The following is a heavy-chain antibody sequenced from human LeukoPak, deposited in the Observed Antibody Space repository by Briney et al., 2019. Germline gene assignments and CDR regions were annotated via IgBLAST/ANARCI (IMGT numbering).Heavy chain of an antibody. Sequence: GASVKVSCKASGYTFTGYYMHWVRQAPGQGLEWMGRINPNSGGTNYAQKFQGRVTVTSATSISTAYMELSRLTSDDTAVYFCARLGLHGSGTYYFFDYWGQGTLVTVSS. CDR2: INPNSGGT. J-gene: IGHJ4*02. CDR3: ARLGLHGSGTYYFFDY. D-gene: IGHD3-10*01. V-gene: IGHV1-2*06. CDR1: GYTFTGYY.